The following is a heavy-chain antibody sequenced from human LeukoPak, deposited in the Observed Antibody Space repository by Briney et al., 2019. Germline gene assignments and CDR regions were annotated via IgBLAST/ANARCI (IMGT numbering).Heavy chain of an antibody. J-gene: IGHJ4*02. V-gene: IGHV3-30*02. CDR2: IRYDGSK. Sequence: GGSLRLSCAASGFTFSSYGMHWVRQAPGKGLEWVAFIRYDGSKYYADSVKGRFTISRDNSKDTLYLQMNSLRAEDTAVYYCAKDKYSPFDYWGQGTLVTVSS. CDR3: AKDKYSPFDY. D-gene: IGHD5-18*01. CDR1: GFTFSSYG.